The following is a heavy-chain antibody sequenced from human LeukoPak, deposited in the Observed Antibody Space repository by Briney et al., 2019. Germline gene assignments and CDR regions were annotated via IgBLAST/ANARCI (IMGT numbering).Heavy chain of an antibody. CDR3: AKARDSHYDILTGYYLVGY. CDR1: GFTVSSNY. D-gene: IGHD3-9*01. CDR2: IYSGGST. V-gene: IGHV3-53*05. J-gene: IGHJ4*02. Sequence: GGSLRLSCAASGFTVSSNYMSWVRQAPGKGLEWVSVIYSGGSTYYADSVKGRFTISRDNSKNTLYLQMNSLRAEDTAVYYCAKARDSHYDILTGYYLVGYWGQGTLVTVSS.